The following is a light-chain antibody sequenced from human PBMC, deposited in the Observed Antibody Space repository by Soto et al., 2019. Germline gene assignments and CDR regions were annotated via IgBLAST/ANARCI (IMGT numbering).Light chain of an antibody. CDR1: SSDVGGSNY. CDR2: EVC. V-gene: IGLV2-14*01. CDR3: SSYTSSSTLVV. J-gene: IGLJ2*01. Sequence: QSALTQPASASGSPGQSITISCTGTSSDVGGSNYVSWYQQHPGKAPKLMIFEVCNRPSGVSNRFSGSKSGNTASLTISGLQAEDEADYYCSSYTSSSTLVVFGTGTKLTVL.